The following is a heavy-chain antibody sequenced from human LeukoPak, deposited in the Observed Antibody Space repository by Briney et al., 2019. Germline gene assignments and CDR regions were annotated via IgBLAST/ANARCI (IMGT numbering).Heavy chain of an antibody. D-gene: IGHD3-22*01. CDR2: ISSSGSTI. Sequence: TGGSLRLSCAASGFTFSSYEMNWVRQAPGKGLEWVSYISSSGSTIYYADSVKGRFTISRDNSKNTLYLQMNSLRAEDTAVYYCANQYYDSSGYLDYWGQGTLVTVSS. CDR1: GFTFSSYE. J-gene: IGHJ4*02. CDR3: ANQYYDSSGYLDY. V-gene: IGHV3-48*03.